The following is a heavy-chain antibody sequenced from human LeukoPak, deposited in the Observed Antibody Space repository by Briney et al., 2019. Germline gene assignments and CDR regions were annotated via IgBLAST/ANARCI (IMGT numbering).Heavy chain of an antibody. CDR2: INPSGGST. Sequence: VASVKVSCKASGYTFTSYYMHWVRQAPGQGLEWMGIINPSGGSTSYAQKFQGRVTMTRDTSTSTVYMELSSLRSEDTAVYYCARGVGFTMIVPDFANWGQGTLVTVSS. D-gene: IGHD3-22*01. J-gene: IGHJ4*02. V-gene: IGHV1-46*01. CDR3: ARGVGFTMIVPDFAN. CDR1: GYTFTSYY.